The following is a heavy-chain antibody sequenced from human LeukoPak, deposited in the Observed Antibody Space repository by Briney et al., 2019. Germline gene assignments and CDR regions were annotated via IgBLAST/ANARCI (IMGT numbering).Heavy chain of an antibody. D-gene: IGHD3-22*01. Sequence: SVKVSCKASGGTFSNYAISWVRQAPGQGLEWMGRFMPIFGTANHAQKFQGRVTITTDESTTTAYMELSSLKSEDTAVYYCTRGGSYTSSGYFYWGQGTLVTVSS. CDR3: TRGGSYTSSGYFY. CDR1: GGTFSNYA. J-gene: IGHJ4*02. V-gene: IGHV1-69*05. CDR2: FMPIFGTA.